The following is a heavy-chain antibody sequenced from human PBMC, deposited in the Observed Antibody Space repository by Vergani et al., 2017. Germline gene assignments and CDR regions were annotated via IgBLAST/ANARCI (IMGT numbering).Heavy chain of an antibody. CDR3: SRGHGYSFGYSDY. D-gene: IGHD5-18*01. CDR1: GFPSGVYA. Sequence: VHLVESGGGLVPPGRSLRSSCASSGFPSGVYAMTWVRQAPGKGLEWVAFIRNKAYGGTTEYAPSVKGRFTISRDDSKRLAYLQLSGLKTEDTAVYFCSRGHGYSFGYSDYWGQGTLVTVSS. V-gene: IGHV3-49*04. J-gene: IGHJ4*02. CDR2: IRNKAYGGTT.